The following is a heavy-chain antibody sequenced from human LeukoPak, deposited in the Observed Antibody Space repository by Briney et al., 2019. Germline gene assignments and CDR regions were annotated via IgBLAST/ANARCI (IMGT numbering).Heavy chain of an antibody. Sequence: PGASLRLSCAASGFTFSNFWMHWVRQAPGKGLVWVSRIDSDGSIKAYADSVKGRFTISRDNAKNTLYLQMNSLRAEDTAVYYCARDPSAVAGNFDYWGQGTLVTVSS. CDR2: IDSDGSIK. V-gene: IGHV3-74*01. D-gene: IGHD6-19*01. J-gene: IGHJ4*02. CDR3: ARDPSAVAGNFDY. CDR1: GFTFSNFW.